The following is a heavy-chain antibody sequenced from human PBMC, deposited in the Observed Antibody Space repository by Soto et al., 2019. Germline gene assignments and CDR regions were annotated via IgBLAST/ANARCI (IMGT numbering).Heavy chain of an antibody. D-gene: IGHD3-22*01. CDR2: IYHGGST. V-gene: IGHV4-4*02. Sequence: SETLSLTCVVSGGSISDSDWWSWVRQPPGKGLEWIGSIYHGGSTYYNPSLNSRVTLSIDMTNNHVSLILNSVTAADTAVYYCARVGPWVPYYYDSSPYTFENWFDPWGQGTLVTVSS. CDR3: ARVGPWVPYYYDSSPYTFENWFDP. CDR1: GGSISDSDW. J-gene: IGHJ5*02.